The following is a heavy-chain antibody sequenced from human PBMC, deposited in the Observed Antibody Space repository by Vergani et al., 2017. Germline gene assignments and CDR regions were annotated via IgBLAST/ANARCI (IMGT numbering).Heavy chain of an antibody. D-gene: IGHD4-17*01. CDR1: GGTFSSYT. CDR2: IIPILGIA. CDR3: AIDRSQTTVTTDDAFDI. V-gene: IGHV1-69*08. J-gene: IGHJ3*02. Sequence: QVQLVQSGAEVKKPGSSVKVSCKASGGTFSSYTISWVRQAPGQGLEWMGRIIPILGIANYAQKFQGRVTITADKSTSTAYMELSSLRSEDTAVYYCAIDRSQTTVTTDDAFDIWGQGTMVTVSS.